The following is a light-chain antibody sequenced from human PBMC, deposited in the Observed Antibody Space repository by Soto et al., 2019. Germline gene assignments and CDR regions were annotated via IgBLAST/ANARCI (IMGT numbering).Light chain of an antibody. Sequence: IQTTQSPSTPSGSLGDSVIITCRASQTISSWLAWYQQKPGKAPKLLIYKASTLKSGVPSRFSGSGSGTEFTLTISSLQPDDFATYYCQHYNSYSEAFGQGTKVDI. CDR1: QTISSW. CDR3: QHYNSYSEA. CDR2: KAS. V-gene: IGKV1-5*03. J-gene: IGKJ1*01.